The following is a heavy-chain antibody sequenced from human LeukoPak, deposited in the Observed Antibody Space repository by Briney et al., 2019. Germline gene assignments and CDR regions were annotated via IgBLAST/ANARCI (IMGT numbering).Heavy chain of an antibody. CDR1: GFTFTTYA. V-gene: IGHV3-23*01. CDR3: ARDWEGLLNWFDP. D-gene: IGHD1-26*01. CDR2: ISNSGDRI. Sequence: GGSLRLSCAASGFTFTTYAMTWVRQAPGKGLEWVSGISNSGDRIYYADSVKGRFTISRDNSKNTVFLQMNSLRAEDTAVYYCARDWEGLLNWFDPWGQGTLVTVSS. J-gene: IGHJ5*02.